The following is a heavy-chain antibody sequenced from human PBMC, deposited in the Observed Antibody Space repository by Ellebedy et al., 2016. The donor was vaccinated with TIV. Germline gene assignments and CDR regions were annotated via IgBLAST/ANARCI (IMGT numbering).Heavy chain of an antibody. D-gene: IGHD2-8*01. V-gene: IGHV4-30-4*01. CDR1: SGSISSTDFF. CDR2: IHYNGNT. Sequence: MPSETLSLTCTVSSGSISSTDFFWSWIRPPPGKGLEWIVYIHYNGNTYYNPSLKSRVIISLATSKKEFSLKLNSVTAADTAVYYCARYNGPGGWFDPWGQGTLVTVSS. CDR3: ARYNGPGGWFDP. J-gene: IGHJ5*02.